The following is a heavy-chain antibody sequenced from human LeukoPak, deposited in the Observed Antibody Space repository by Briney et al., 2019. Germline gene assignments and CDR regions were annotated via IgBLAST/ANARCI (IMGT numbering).Heavy chain of an antibody. CDR1: GYSFTTYW. J-gene: IGHJ5*02. Sequence: GESLKISCKAYGYSFTTYWLGGVRQMPGKGLEWMGNIYPDDSDTRYSPSFEGQVTISADKSISTAYLQWSSLKASDTAMYYCARRSKNRGNWFDPWGQGTLVTVSS. CDR2: IYPDDSDT. CDR3: ARRSKNRGNWFDP. D-gene: IGHD1-14*01. V-gene: IGHV5-51*01.